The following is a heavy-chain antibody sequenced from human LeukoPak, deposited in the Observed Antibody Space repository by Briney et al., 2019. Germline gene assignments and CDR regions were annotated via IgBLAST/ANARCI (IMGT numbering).Heavy chain of an antibody. CDR2: MNPNNGNA. V-gene: IGHV1-8*01. CDR1: GYTFTSYD. CDR3: ARVSPDWFDP. Sequence: ASVKVSCKASGYTFTSYDINWVRQATGQGLEWMGWMNPNNGNAGYAQKFQGRVTMTRNTSINTAYMELSSLRSEDTAVYYCARVSPDWFDPWGQGTLVTVSS. J-gene: IGHJ5*02.